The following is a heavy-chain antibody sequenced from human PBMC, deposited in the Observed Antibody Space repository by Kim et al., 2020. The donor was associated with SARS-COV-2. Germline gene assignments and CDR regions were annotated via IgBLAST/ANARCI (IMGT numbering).Heavy chain of an antibody. V-gene: IGHV2-5*01. D-gene: IGHD2-8*01. CDR3: AHDSPGLYGFDV. J-gene: IGHJ6*02. CDR2: IYGNDEK. CDR1: GFSLTPDRLVG. Sequence: SGPTLVNPTQTLTLTCSFSGFSLTPDRLVGVTWVRQPPGKALEWLAHIYGNDEKRYTPSLKSRLTIAKDTTENRVVLTLTNVDPVDTGTYYCAHDSPGLYGFDVWGQGTTVTVSS.